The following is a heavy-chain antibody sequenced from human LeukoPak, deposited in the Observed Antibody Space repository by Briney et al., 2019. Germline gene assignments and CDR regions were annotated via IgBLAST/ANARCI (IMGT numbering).Heavy chain of an antibody. V-gene: IGHV4-30-4*07. CDR3: ARVVAAAGNNWFDP. CDR1: GGSISSGGYS. CDR2: IHDSGST. J-gene: IGHJ5*02. Sequence: SETLSLTCAVSGGSISSGGYSWSWIRQTPGKGLEWIAYIHDSGSTYYNPSLKSRVSISIDTSKNQFSLKLNSVTAADTAVCYCARVVAAAGNNWFDPWGQGTLVTVSS. D-gene: IGHD6-13*01.